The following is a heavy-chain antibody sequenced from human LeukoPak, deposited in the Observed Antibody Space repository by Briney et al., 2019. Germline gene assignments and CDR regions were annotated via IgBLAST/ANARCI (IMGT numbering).Heavy chain of an antibody. CDR1: GFTFSSYA. D-gene: IGHD3-3*01. V-gene: IGHV4-38-2*01. CDR3: ARHQSSGWSVPDPYYMDV. CDR2: IYYSGST. Sequence: PGGSLRLSCAASGFTFSSYAMSWVRQAPGKGLEWIGSIYYSGSTYYNPSLKSRVTISVDTSKNQFSLKLSSVTAADTAVYYCARHQSSGWSVPDPYYMDVWGKGTTVTVSS. J-gene: IGHJ6*03.